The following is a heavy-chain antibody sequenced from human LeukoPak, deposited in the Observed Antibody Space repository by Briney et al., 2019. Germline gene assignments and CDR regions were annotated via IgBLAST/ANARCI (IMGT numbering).Heavy chain of an antibody. V-gene: IGHV3-74*01. CDR1: GFTLRNYW. D-gene: IGHD6-6*01. CDR3: ARYSSSTGGAFYYLDY. Sequence: GGSLRLSCTASGFTLRNYWMHWVRQVPGKRLVWVSRISGDGSVTNYADSVQGRFTISRDNAKNTLYLQIDSLRSEDTAVYYCARYSSSTGGAFYYLDYWGHGTLVTVSS. J-gene: IGHJ4*01. CDR2: ISGDGSVT.